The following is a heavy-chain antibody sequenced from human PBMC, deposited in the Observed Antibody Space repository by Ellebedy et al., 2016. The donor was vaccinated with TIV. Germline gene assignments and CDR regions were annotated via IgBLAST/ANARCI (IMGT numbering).Heavy chain of an antibody. CDR1: GGSFSGYY. CDR3: ARDQYSIMYYFDY. Sequence: SETLSLTXAVYGGSFSGYYWSWIRQPPGKGLEWIGEINHSGSTNYNPSLKSRVTISVDTSKNQFSLKLSSVTAADTAVYYCARDQYSIMYYFDYWGQGTLVTVSS. V-gene: IGHV4-34*01. D-gene: IGHD6-6*01. CDR2: INHSGST. J-gene: IGHJ4*02.